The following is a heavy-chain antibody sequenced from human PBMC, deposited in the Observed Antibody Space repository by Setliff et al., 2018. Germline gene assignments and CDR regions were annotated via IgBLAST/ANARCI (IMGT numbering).Heavy chain of an antibody. CDR3: ARDPLTTNRRRAFDI. V-gene: IGHV4-31*03. D-gene: IGHD4-17*01. CDR1: GGSIRSGGYY. Sequence: LSLTCTVSGGSIRSGGYYWSWIRQHPGKGLEWSGYIYYSGSTYYNPSLKSRVTISVDTSKNQFSLKLSSVTAADTAVYYCARDPLTTNRRRAFDIWGQGTMVTVS. J-gene: IGHJ3*02. CDR2: IYYSGST.